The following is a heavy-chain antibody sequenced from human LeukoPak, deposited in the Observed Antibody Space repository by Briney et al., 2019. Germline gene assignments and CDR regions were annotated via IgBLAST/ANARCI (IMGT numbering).Heavy chain of an antibody. J-gene: IGHJ4*02. V-gene: IGHV1-46*01. D-gene: IGHD2/OR15-2a*01. Sequence: VASVKVSCKASGYTFTNYFMHWVRQAPGQGLEWMGVINPSGGGTAYAQRFQGRVTMTRDTSTSTAHMELSSLRSEDTAVYYCARGQNKCLGHWGQGTLVTVSS. CDR3: ARGQNKCLGH. CDR1: GYTFTNYF. CDR2: INPSGGGT.